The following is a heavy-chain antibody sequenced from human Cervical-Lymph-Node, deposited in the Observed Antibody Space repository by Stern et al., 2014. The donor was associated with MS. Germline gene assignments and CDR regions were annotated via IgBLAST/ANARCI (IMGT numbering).Heavy chain of an antibody. D-gene: IGHD1-7*01. CDR3: ARAVRELGT. CDR1: GFTFSNYW. CDR2: IKTDGSAK. Sequence: EVQLVESGGGLVQPGESLRLSCAVSGFTFSNYWMTWVRQAPGKGLEWVASIKTDGSAKSYVAPVKGRFTISRDNAKNSLYLQMNSLRAEDTAVYYCARAVRELGTWGQGTLVTVSS. J-gene: IGHJ5*02. V-gene: IGHV3-7*01.